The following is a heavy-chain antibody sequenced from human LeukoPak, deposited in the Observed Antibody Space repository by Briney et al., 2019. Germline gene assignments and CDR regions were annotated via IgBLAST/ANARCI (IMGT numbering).Heavy chain of an antibody. J-gene: IGHJ4*02. Sequence: SETLSLTCTVSGGSISSSSYYWGWIRQPPGKGLEWIGSIYYSGNTYYNPSLKSRVTISVDTSKNQFSLKLSSVTAADTAVYYCARHSYSSGYYSMMDWGQGALVTVSS. CDR3: ARHSYSSGYYSMMD. V-gene: IGHV4-39*01. CDR1: GGSISSSSYY. CDR2: IYYSGNT. D-gene: IGHD3-22*01.